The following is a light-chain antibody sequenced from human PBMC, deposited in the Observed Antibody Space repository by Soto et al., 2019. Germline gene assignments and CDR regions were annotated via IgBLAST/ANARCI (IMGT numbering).Light chain of an antibody. CDR1: QGISSNY. J-gene: IGKJ4*01. V-gene: IGKV3-20*01. Sequence: EIVVTQSPDTLSLSPGEGATLSCRASQGISSNYLAWYHQKPGQPPRLLIYASSSRATGVPDRVSGSGSGTDFTLTISKLESEDFAVDYCQQYSSSPLTFGGGTKVDSK. CDR2: ASS. CDR3: QQYSSSPLT.